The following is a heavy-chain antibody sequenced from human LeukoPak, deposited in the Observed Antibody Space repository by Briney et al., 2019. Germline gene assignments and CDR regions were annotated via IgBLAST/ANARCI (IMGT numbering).Heavy chain of an antibody. CDR1: GGSISSSSYY. J-gene: IGHJ4*02. V-gene: IGHV4-39*07. Sequence: SETLSLTCTVSGGSISSSSYYWSWIRQPPGKGLEWIGEINHSGSTNYNPSLKSRVTISVDTSKNQFSLKLSSVTAADTAVYYCARDWGHYDYVWGSYTHPFYFDYWGQGTLVTVSS. CDR2: INHSGST. D-gene: IGHD3-16*01. CDR3: ARDWGHYDYVWGSYTHPFYFDY.